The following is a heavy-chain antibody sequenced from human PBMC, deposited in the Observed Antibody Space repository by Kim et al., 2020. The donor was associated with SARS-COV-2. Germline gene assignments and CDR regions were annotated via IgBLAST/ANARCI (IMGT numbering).Heavy chain of an antibody. V-gene: IGHV3-15*01. D-gene: IGHD1-1*01. J-gene: IGHJ4*02. CDR2: IKSKTDGETT. CDR3: ITEWNGPHH. Sequence: GGSLRLSCAASGFTFYNAWMSWVRQAPGKGLEWVGRIKSKTDGETTDYGAPAKGRFAISRDDSQSTLYLQMDSLKIEDTALYYCITEWNGPHHWGQGTLVTVSS. CDR1: GFTFYNAW.